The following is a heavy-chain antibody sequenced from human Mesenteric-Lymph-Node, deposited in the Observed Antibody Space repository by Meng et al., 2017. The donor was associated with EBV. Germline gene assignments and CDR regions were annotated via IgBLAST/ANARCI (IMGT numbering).Heavy chain of an antibody. V-gene: IGHV4-4*02. Sequence: QGHLQGSGQGLVKPSGTLYLTCTISGGSIPRGDWGSWGRQTPGKGLEWIGQVYHRGSSSYNPSLKSRATISVDNSNNQFSLRLTSVTAADTAVYYCARGLGGSRNYYFDYWGQGTLVTVSS. CDR1: GGSIPRGDW. D-gene: IGHD3-16*01. J-gene: IGHJ4*02. CDR2: VYHRGSS. CDR3: ARGLGGSRNYYFDY.